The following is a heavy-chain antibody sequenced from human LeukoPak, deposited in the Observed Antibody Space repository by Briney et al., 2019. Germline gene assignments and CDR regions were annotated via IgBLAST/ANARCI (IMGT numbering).Heavy chain of an antibody. Sequence: SETLSLICTVSGGSISSSTYYWGWIRQPPGKGLEWIGEINHSGSTNCNPSLKSRVTISVDTSKNQFSLKLSSVTAADTAVYYCARHPLRYFDWFLGAYFDYWGQGTLVTVSS. CDR1: GGSISSSTYY. CDR3: ARHPLRYFDWFLGAYFDY. V-gene: IGHV4-39*01. CDR2: INHSGST. D-gene: IGHD3-9*01. J-gene: IGHJ4*02.